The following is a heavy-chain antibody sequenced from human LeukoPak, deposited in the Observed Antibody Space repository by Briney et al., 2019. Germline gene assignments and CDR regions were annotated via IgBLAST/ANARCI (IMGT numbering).Heavy chain of an antibody. D-gene: IGHD3-3*01. V-gene: IGHV3-64*01. CDR2: ISSNGGST. CDR3: ARDSSNFWSGYPNNYYFDY. CDR1: GFTFSSYA. Sequence: GGSLRLSCAASGFTFSSYAMHWVRQAPGKGLEYVSGISSNGGSTYYANFVKGRFTISRDNSKNTLYLQMGSLRAEDMAVYYCARDSSNFWSGYPNNYYFDYWGQGTLVTVSS. J-gene: IGHJ4*02.